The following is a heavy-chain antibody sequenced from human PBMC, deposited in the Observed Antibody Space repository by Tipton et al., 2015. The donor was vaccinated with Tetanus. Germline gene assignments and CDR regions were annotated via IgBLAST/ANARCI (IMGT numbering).Heavy chain of an antibody. V-gene: IGHV4-59*01. J-gene: IGHJ4*02. D-gene: IGHD3-3*01. CDR1: GGSFSSYF. CDR2: IYNIART. CDR3: ARANFDSSKKGPFDS. Sequence: LRLSCTVSGGSFSSYFWTWIRQPPGKGLEWIGNIYNIARTNYNPSLRSRVTMSVDTSKNQFYLQLSSVTAADTAVYFCARANFDSSKKGPFDSWGQGIPVIVSA.